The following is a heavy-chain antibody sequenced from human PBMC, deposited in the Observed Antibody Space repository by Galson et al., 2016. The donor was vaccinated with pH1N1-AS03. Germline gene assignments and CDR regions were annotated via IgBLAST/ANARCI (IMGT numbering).Heavy chain of an antibody. D-gene: IGHD6-19*01. CDR2: IYSAGTT. Sequence: RQAPGRGLEWVSIIYSAGTTFYVDSVKGRFTISRDNSKNTLYLQMDSLRAEDTAIYYCARGISGGSTGWRGAFDIWGQGTKLTVSS. V-gene: IGHV3-53*01. J-gene: IGHJ3*02. CDR3: ARGISGGSTGWRGAFDI.